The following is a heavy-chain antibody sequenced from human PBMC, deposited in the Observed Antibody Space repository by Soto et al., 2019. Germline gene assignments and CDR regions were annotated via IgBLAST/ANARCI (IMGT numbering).Heavy chain of an antibody. Sequence: GGCLRLSCAASGFTFSSYSMNWVRQAPGKGLEWVSSISSSSSYIYYADSVQGRFTISRDNAKNSLYLQMNSLRAEDTAVYYCARDQGFSGGPNWLDPWGQGTLVTVSS. CDR1: GFTFSSYS. D-gene: IGHD3-16*01. V-gene: IGHV3-21*01. CDR3: ARDQGFSGGPNWLDP. CDR2: ISSSSSYI. J-gene: IGHJ5*02.